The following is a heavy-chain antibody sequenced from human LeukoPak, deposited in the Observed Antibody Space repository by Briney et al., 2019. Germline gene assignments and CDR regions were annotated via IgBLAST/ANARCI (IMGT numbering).Heavy chain of an antibody. CDR2: IYYSGST. CDR1: GGSISSGDYY. CDR3: ATVTGTTGWFHP. D-gene: IGHD1-7*01. V-gene: IGHV4-30-4*08. Sequence: PSQTLSLTCTVSGGSISSGDYYWSWIRQPPGKGLEWIGYIYYSGSTYYNPSLKSRVTISVDTSKNQFSLKLSSVTAADTAVYYCATVTGTTGWFHPWGQGTLVTVSS. J-gene: IGHJ5*02.